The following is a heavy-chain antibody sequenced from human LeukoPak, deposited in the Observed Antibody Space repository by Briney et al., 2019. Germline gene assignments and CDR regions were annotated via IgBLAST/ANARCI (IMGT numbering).Heavy chain of an antibody. CDR3: ASLLGYCSGGSCWFDP. Sequence: SETLSLTCTVSGGSISSSSYYWGWIRQPPGKGLEWIGSIYYSGSTYYNPSLKSRVTISVDTSKNQFSLKLSSVTAADTAVYYCASLLGYCSGGSCWFDPWGQGTLVTVSS. V-gene: IGHV4-39*07. CDR2: IYYSGST. J-gene: IGHJ5*02. D-gene: IGHD2-15*01. CDR1: GGSISSSSYY.